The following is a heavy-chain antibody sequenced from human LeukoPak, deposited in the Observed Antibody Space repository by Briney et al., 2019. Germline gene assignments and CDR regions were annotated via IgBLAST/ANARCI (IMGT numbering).Heavy chain of an antibody. CDR2: INEDGSER. CDR1: GFSLSSYW. Sequence: GGSLRLSCVATGFSLSSYWMPWVRQAPGKGLEWVAHINEDGSERNYVDSVKGRFTISRDNAKTSLYLQMNSLRDEDTAEYFCSRAGYYDIGRYCLYCWGQGSLVTVSS. J-gene: IGHJ4*02. CDR3: SRAGYYDIGRYCLYC. V-gene: IGHV3-7*03. D-gene: IGHD3-22*01.